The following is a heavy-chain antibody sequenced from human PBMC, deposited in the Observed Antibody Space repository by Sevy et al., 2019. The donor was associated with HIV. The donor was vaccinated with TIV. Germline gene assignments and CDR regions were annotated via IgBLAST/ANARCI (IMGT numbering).Heavy chain of an antibody. CDR2: IYPGDSDT. D-gene: IGHD1-26*01. CDR1: GYSFTSYW. Sequence: GESLKISCKGSGYSFTSYWIGWVRQMPGKGLEWMGIIYPGDSDTRYSPSFQGQVTISADKSISTAYLQWSSLKASDTAMYYCARRLYELPGYYCMDVWGKGTTVTVSS. CDR3: ARRLYELPGYYCMDV. J-gene: IGHJ6*03. V-gene: IGHV5-51*01.